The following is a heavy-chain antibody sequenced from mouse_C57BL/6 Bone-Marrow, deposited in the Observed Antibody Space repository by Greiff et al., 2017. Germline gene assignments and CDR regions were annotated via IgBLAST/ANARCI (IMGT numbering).Heavy chain of an antibody. J-gene: IGHJ2*01. CDR3: ARDRGCDYGRVVYFDY. CDR2: ISDGGSYT. V-gene: IGHV5-4*01. D-gene: IGHD1-1*01. CDR1: GFTFSSYA. Sequence: EVKLMESGGGLVKPGGSLKLSCAASGFTFSSYAMSWVRQTPEKRLEWVATISDGGSYTYYPDNVKGRFTISRDNAKNNLYLQMSQLKSEDTAMYYCARDRGCDYGRVVYFDYWGQGTTLTVSS.